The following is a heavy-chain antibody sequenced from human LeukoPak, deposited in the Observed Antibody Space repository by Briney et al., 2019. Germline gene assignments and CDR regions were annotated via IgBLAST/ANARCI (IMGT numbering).Heavy chain of an antibody. V-gene: IGHV3-7*01. Sequence: GGSLRLSCAASGFTFSSYWMSWVRQAPGKGLEWVANIKQDGSEKYYVDSVKGRFTISRDNAKNSLYLQMNSLRAEDTAVYYCARDREGSYYYGSGSYYNFDYWGQGTLVTVSS. CDR2: IKQDGSEK. CDR3: ARDREGSYYYGSGSYYNFDY. J-gene: IGHJ4*02. CDR1: GFTFSSYW. D-gene: IGHD3-10*01.